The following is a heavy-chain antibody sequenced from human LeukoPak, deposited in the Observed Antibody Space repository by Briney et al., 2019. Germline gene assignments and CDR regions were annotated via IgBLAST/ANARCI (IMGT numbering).Heavy chain of an antibody. D-gene: IGHD2-2*01. Sequence: GGSLRLSCAASGFTFSNAWMSWVRQAPGKGLEWVGRIKSKTDGGTTDYAAPVKGRFTTSRDDSKNTLYLQMNSLKTEDTAVYYCTTDLDCSGTSCYPLYYYYYMDVWGKGTTVTVSS. CDR3: TTDLDCSGTSCYPLYYYYYMDV. CDR2: IKSKTDGGTT. V-gene: IGHV3-15*01. J-gene: IGHJ6*03. CDR1: GFTFSNAW.